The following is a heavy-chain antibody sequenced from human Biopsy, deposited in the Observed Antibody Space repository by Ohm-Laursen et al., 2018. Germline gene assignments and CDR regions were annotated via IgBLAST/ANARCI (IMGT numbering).Heavy chain of an antibody. V-gene: IGHV3-23*01. CDR3: TKADDFWSPEGYYFYFAGMDV. J-gene: IGHJ6*02. Sequence: SLRLSCAASGFTFSSYAMSWVRQAPGKGLEWVSAIRSTGGRTYYANSVKGRFTISRDNSKNILFLQVNNLRAEDTAIYYCTKADDFWSPEGYYFYFAGMDVWGQGTRVTVSS. D-gene: IGHD3-3*01. CDR1: GFTFSSYA. CDR2: IRSTGGRT.